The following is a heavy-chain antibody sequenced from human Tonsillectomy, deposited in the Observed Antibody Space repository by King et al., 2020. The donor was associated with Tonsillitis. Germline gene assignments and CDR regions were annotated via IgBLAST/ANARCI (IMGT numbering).Heavy chain of an antibody. V-gene: IGHV3-30*04. D-gene: IGHD4-11*01. Sequence: VQLVESGGGVVQPGRSLRLSCAASGFTFSSYAMHWVRQAPGKGLEWVAVISYDGSNKYYADSVKGRFTISRDNSKNTLYLQMNSLRAEDTAVYYCAIEGGGLDYPFYWASYYYYYGMDVWGQGTTVTVSS. CDR2: ISYDGSNK. CDR3: AIEGGGLDYPFYWASYYYYYGMDV. J-gene: IGHJ6*02. CDR1: GFTFSSYA.